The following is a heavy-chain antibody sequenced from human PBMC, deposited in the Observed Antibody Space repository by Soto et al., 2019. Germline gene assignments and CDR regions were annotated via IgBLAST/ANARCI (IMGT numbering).Heavy chain of an antibody. Sequence: EVQLMESGGGLVQPGGSLRLSCASSGFTLSMSAVNWVRQAPGKGLEWVSYISDSGDRTYYADSVKGRFTISRDRSKNTVALKMDSLRAEVTAVYYCAKDRGIIVKAGDAFDVWGQGTKVTVSS. CDR3: AKDRGIIVKAGDAFDV. V-gene: IGHV3-23*01. CDR1: GFTLSMSA. CDR2: ISDSGDRT. J-gene: IGHJ3*01. D-gene: IGHD3-16*02.